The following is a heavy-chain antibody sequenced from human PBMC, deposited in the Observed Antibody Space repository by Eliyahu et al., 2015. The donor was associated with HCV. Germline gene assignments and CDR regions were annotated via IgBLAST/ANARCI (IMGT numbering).Heavy chain of an antibody. CDR1: GFTFDDYA. CDR3: AKDFRDYGAFDI. V-gene: IGHV3-9*01. J-gene: IGHJ3*02. CDR2: ISWNSGSI. Sequence: EVQLVESGGGLVQPGRSLRLSCAASGFTFDDYAMHWVRQAPGKGLEWVSGISWNSGSIGYADSVKGRFTISRDNAKNSLYLQMNSLRAEDTALYYCAKDFRDYGAFDIWGQGTMVTVSS. D-gene: IGHD4-17*01.